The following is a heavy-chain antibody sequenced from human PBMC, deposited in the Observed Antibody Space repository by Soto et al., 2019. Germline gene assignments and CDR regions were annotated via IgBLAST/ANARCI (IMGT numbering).Heavy chain of an antibody. Sequence: EVLLVESGGGLVKPGGSLRLFCGASGFPFSSYRMNWVRQAPGKGLEWVSSITASGTYIYYADSVKGRFTMSRDNAKNSLYLQMNSLRAEDTAVYHCAREGGYCTSTSCYDYGMDVWGQGTTVTVSS. CDR3: AREGGYCTSTSCYDYGMDV. V-gene: IGHV3-21*01. CDR2: ITASGTYI. J-gene: IGHJ6*02. D-gene: IGHD2-2*01. CDR1: GFPFSSYR.